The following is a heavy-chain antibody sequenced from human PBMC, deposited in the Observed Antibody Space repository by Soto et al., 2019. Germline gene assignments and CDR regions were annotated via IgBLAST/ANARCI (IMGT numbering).Heavy chain of an antibody. V-gene: IGHV4-34*01. CDR3: ARDKITGLFDY. Sequence: QVQLQQWGAGLLKPSETLSLTCAVYGGSFSGYYWTWIRQPPGTGLEWIGEIDHSGSTTYNPSLKSRVTISVDTSNNLISLKLTSVTAADTAVYYCARDKITGLFDYWGQGTLVTVSS. CDR1: GGSFSGYY. D-gene: IGHD2-8*02. J-gene: IGHJ4*02. CDR2: IDHSGST.